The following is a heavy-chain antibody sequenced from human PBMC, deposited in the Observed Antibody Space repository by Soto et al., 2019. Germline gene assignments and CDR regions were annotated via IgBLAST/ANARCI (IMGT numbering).Heavy chain of an antibody. J-gene: IGHJ4*02. CDR1: EFTFSSYS. D-gene: IGHD6-25*01. CDR3: ARDSPHGLHFDY. V-gene: IGHV3-48*02. Sequence: EAQLVESGGGLVQPGGSLRLSCAASEFTFSSYSMNWVRQAPGKGLEWISYISSSSSTIYYADSVRGRFTISRDNAKNSLYLQINRLRDEHTAVYYCARDSPHGLHFDYWGQGTLVTVSS. CDR2: ISSSSSTI.